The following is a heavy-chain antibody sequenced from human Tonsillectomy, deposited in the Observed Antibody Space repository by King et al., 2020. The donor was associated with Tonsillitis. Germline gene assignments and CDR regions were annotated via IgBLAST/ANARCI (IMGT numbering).Heavy chain of an antibody. D-gene: IGHD1-26*01. J-gene: IGHJ3*02. CDR2: IHYSGNT. Sequence: LQLQGAGPGLVKPSETLSLTCTMSGGSISRSTYYWGWIRQPPGKGLEWIGSIHYSGNTYYNPSLKSGVTISADTSKNQFSLKLSSVTAADTAEYYCARFRVIVGATDACDIWGQGTMVTVSS. CDR3: ARFRVIVGATDACDI. CDR1: GGSISRSTYY. V-gene: IGHV4-39*07.